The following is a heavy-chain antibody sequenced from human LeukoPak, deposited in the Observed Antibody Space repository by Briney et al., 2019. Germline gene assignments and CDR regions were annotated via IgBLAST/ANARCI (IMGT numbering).Heavy chain of an antibody. Sequence: ASVKVSCKASGYTFTSYYMHWVPQAPGQGLEWMGIINPSGGSTSYAQKFQGRVTMTRDTSTSTVYMELSSLRSEDTAVYYCARAITMIVVVKDSWFDPWGQGTLVTVSS. V-gene: IGHV1-46*01. CDR1: GYTFTSYY. D-gene: IGHD3-22*01. J-gene: IGHJ5*02. CDR3: ARAITMIVVVKDSWFDP. CDR2: INPSGGST.